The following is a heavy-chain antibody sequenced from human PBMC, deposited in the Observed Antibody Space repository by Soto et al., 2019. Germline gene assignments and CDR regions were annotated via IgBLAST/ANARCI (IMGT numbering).Heavy chain of an antibody. V-gene: IGHV3-23*01. CDR2: ISGSGGST. Sequence: GGSLRLSCAASGFTFSSYAMSWVRQAPGKGLEWVSAISGSGGSTYYADSVKGRFTISRDNSKNTLYLQMNSLRAEDTAVYDCAKVGRVSDYDILTEAFDIWGQGTMVTVSS. D-gene: IGHD3-9*01. CDR1: GFTFSSYA. J-gene: IGHJ3*02. CDR3: AKVGRVSDYDILTEAFDI.